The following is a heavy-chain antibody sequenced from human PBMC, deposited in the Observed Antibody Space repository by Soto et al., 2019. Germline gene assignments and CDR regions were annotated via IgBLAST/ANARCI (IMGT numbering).Heavy chain of an antibody. CDR2: INHSGST. J-gene: IGHJ4*02. Sequence: SGTLFLTCAVYGGAFRGFFWGWVPQPPGKGLEWIGEINHSGSTNYNPSLKSRVTISVDTSKNQFSLKLSSVTAADTAVYYCARGRDTAMVVDYWGQGTLVTVSS. D-gene: IGHD5-18*01. CDR3: ARGRDTAMVVDY. V-gene: IGHV4-34*01. CDR1: GGAFRGFF.